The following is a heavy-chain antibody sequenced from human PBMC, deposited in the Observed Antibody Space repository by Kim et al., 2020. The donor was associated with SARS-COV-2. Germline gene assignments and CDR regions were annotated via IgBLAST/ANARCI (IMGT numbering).Heavy chain of an antibody. V-gene: IGHV3-30*18. CDR1: GFTFSNND. CDR2: ISYDGSHK. CDR3: AKRSSHEDALFDY. J-gene: IGHJ4*02. Sequence: GGSLRPSCAASGFTFSNNDMFWVRQAPGKGLEWVAVISYDGSHKYYADSVKGRFTISRDNSRNTLYVQMNSLRVEDTAVYYCAKRSSHEDALFDYWCQGT.